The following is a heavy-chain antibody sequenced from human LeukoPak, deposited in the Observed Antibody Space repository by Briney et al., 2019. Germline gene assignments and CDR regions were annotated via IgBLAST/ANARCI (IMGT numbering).Heavy chain of an antibody. V-gene: IGHV4-39*07. D-gene: IGHD6-13*01. CDR1: GGSISSSSYY. J-gene: IGHJ4*02. CDR2: INHSGST. CDR3: ARKGAAAGTKKYYFDY. Sequence: SETLSLTCTVSGGSISSSSYYWGWIRQPPGKGLEWIGEINHSGSTNYNPSLKSRVTISVDTSKNQFSLKLSSVTAADTAVYYCARKGAAAGTKKYYFDYWGQGTLVTVSS.